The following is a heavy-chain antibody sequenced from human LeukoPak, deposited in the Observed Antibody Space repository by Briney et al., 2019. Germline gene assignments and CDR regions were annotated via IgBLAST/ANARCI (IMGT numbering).Heavy chain of an antibody. J-gene: IGHJ4*02. CDR3: ARNPVRNAYYRDSTRY. CDR1: GFTFSDYG. V-gene: IGHV3-33*01. D-gene: IGHD3-16*01. CDR2: IWYDGSHT. Sequence: PGGSLRLSCEGSGFTFSDYGLHWVRQAPGRGLEWVALIWYDGSHTYYADSVKGRFTISRDNSKNTLYLQMNSLRAEGTALCYCARNPVRNAYYRDSTRYWGQGTLVTVSS.